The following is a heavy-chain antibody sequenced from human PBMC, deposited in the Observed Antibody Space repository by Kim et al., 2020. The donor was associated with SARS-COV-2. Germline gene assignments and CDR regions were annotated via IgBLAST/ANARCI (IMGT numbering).Heavy chain of an antibody. Sequence: GGSLRLSCAASGFTFSSYAMHWVRQAPGKGLEWVAVISYDGSNKYYADSVKGRFTISRDNSKNTLYLQMNSLRAEDTAVYYCAREGSSGWYDFDYWGQGTLVTVSS. CDR3: AREGSSGWYDFDY. CDR2: ISYDGSNK. CDR1: GFTFSSYA. V-gene: IGHV3-30*04. J-gene: IGHJ4*02. D-gene: IGHD6-19*01.